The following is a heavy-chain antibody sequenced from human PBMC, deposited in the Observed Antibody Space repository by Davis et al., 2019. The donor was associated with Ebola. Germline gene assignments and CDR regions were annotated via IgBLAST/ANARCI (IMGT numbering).Heavy chain of an antibody. CDR3: AKGGARYFYHYYGMDV. J-gene: IGHJ6*02. Sequence: GESLKISCAASGFTFSSYAMSWVRQAPGKGLEWVSAISGSGGSTYYADSVKGRFTISRDNSKNKLYLQMNSLRADDTALYYCAKGGARYFYHYYGMDVWGQGTTVTVSS. CDR2: ISGSGGST. D-gene: IGHD2/OR15-2a*01. V-gene: IGHV3-23*01. CDR1: GFTFSSYA.